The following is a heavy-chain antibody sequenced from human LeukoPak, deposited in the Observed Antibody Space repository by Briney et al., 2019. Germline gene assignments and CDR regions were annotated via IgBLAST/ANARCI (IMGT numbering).Heavy chain of an antibody. V-gene: IGHV3-48*02. CDR3: ARYFAS. CDR2: ISSSGSTT. CDR1: GFIFSNYS. J-gene: IGHJ4*02. Sequence: GGSLRLSCAASGFIFSNYSMNWVRQAPGKGLEWVSYISSSGSTTSYADSVKGRFTISRDNAKNSLFLLMDSLRDEDTAVYFCARYFASWGQGTLVTVSS.